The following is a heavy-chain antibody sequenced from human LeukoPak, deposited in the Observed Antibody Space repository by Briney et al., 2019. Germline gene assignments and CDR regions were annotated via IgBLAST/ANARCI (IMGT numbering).Heavy chain of an antibody. D-gene: IGHD4-23*01. CDR1: GFTFSSYA. CDR2: ISGSGGST. CDR3: AKDRLPVVFENAFDI. Sequence: GGSLGLSFAASGFTFSSYAMSWVRQAPGKGLEWVSAISGSGGSTYYADSVKGRFTISRDNSKNTLYLQMNSLRAEDTAVYYCAKDRLPVVFENAFDIWGQGTMVTVSS. V-gene: IGHV3-23*01. J-gene: IGHJ3*02.